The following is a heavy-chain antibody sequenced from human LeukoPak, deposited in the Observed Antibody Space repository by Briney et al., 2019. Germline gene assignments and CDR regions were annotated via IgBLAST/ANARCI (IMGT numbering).Heavy chain of an antibody. D-gene: IGHD1-14*01. Sequence: GGSLRLSCAASGFTFSDYYMSWIRQAPGKGLEWVSYISNSGTTIYYADSVKGRFTFSRDNAKNSLYLQMNTLRAEDTAVYYCARGAYIRNPYSDYFDLWGQGALVTVSS. CDR3: ARGAYIRNPYSDYFDL. CDR2: ISNSGTTI. J-gene: IGHJ4*02. CDR1: GFTFSDYY. V-gene: IGHV3-11*01.